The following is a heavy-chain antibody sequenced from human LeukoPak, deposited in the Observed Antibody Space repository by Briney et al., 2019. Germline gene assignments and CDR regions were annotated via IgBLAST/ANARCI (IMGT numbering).Heavy chain of an antibody. V-gene: IGHV1-46*01. D-gene: IGHD1-26*01. Sequence: ASVKVSCKASGYTFITYYMHWVRQAPGQGLEWMGIINPSGDSTSYAQKFQGRVTMTRDTSTSTVYMELSSLRSEDTAVYYCASLVGATTGFDYWGQGTLVTVSS. CDR1: GYTFITYY. CDR2: INPSGDST. CDR3: ASLVGATTGFDY. J-gene: IGHJ4*02.